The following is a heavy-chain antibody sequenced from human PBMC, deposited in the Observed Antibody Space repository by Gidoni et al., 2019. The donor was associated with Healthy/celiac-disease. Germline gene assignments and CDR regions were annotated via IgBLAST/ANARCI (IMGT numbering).Heavy chain of an antibody. V-gene: IGHV3-64D*06. CDR1: VSTFRSSA. D-gene: IGHD6-13*01. J-gene: IGHJ4*02. Sequence: EVQLVESGGGLVQPGGSLRLPCSASVSTFRSSAMHWVRQAPGKGLEYVVAISRNGGSTYYADSVKGRFTISRDNSKNTLYLQMSSLRAEDTAVYYCVRGGSGVIAAAGAANRVFDYWGQGTLVTVSS. CDR3: VRGGSGVIAAAGAANRVFDY. CDR2: ISRNGGST.